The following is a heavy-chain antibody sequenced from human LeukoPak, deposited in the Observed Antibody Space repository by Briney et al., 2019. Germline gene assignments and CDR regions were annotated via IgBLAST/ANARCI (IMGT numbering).Heavy chain of an antibody. CDR2: ISYDGSNK. V-gene: IGHV3-30*04. D-gene: IGHD3-10*01. Sequence: GGSLRLSCAASGFTFSSYAMPWVRQAPGKGLEWVAVISYDGSNKYYADSVKGRFTISRDNSKNTLYLQMNSLRAEDTAVYYCAREELAYGSGSYPDYWGQGTLVTVSS. CDR1: GFTFSSYA. J-gene: IGHJ4*02. CDR3: AREELAYGSGSYPDY.